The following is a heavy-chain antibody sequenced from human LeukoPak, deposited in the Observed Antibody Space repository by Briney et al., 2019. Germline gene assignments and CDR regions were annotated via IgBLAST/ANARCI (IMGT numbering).Heavy chain of an antibody. Sequence: GGSLRLSCAASGFTFSSYWMHWVRQAPVKVLVWVARINSDGSSTHYADSVKGRFTISRDNAKNTLYLQMNSLRAEDTAVYYCVRGATWQARTLDYWGQGTLVTVSS. CDR2: INSDGSST. D-gene: IGHD6-6*01. J-gene: IGHJ4*02. CDR3: VRGATWQARTLDY. V-gene: IGHV3-74*01. CDR1: GFTFSSYW.